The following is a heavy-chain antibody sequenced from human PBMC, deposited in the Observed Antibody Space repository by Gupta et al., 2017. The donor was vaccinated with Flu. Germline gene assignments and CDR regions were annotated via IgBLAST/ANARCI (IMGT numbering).Heavy chain of an antibody. CDR1: GFPLSNSW. J-gene: IGHJ4*02. V-gene: IGHV3-7*04. Sequence: EVQLVESGGGLVQPGGSLRLSCATPGFPLSNSWMTWVRQAPGKGLEWVATLKEDGTEKYYVDSVKGRFTISRDNAKNSLFLQMKGLRAEDTAIYFCARDQYDTTGMGWGYYYDNWGQGTLVIVSS. CDR2: LKEDGTEK. D-gene: IGHD3-22*01. CDR3: ARDQYDTTGMGWGYYYDN.